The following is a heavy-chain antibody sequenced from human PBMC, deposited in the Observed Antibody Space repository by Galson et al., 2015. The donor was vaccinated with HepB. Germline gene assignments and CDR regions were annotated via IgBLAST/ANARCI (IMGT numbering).Heavy chain of an antibody. Sequence: SLRLSCAASGFTFSPYTMTWVRQAPGKGLEWVSSIISSSSSIYYADSVKGRFTISRDNAKDSLYLQMNSLRAEDTAVYHCARGHTYYDFWSGYSNWFDPWGQGTLVTVSS. CDR1: GFTFSPYT. V-gene: IGHV3-21*01. CDR2: IISSSSSI. D-gene: IGHD3-3*01. CDR3: ARGHTYYDFWSGYSNWFDP. J-gene: IGHJ5*02.